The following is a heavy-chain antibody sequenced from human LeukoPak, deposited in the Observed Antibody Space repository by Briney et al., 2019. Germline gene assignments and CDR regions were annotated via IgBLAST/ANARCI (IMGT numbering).Heavy chain of an antibody. CDR3: ARMSGSRLPGY. CDR2: ISSSSSYI. V-gene: IGHV3-21*01. Sequence: GGSLRLSCAASGFTFSSYSMNWVRQAPGKGLEWVSSISSSSSYIYYAGSVKGRFTISRDDASNSLYLQMNSLRAEDTAIYYCARMSGSRLPGYWGQGALVTVSS. J-gene: IGHJ4*02. D-gene: IGHD3-3*01. CDR1: GFTFSSYS.